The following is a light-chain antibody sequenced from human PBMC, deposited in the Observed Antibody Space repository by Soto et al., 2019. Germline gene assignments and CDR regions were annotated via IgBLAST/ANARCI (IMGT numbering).Light chain of an antibody. V-gene: IGLV1-40*01. J-gene: IGLJ1*01. CDR1: SSNIGAGYD. CDR2: GNS. CDR3: QSYDSSLSAYYV. Sequence: QSVLTQPPSVSGAPGQRVTISCTGSSSNIGAGYDVHWYQQLPGTAPKLLIYGNSNRPSGVPDRVSGSKSGTSASLAITGLQAEDEADYYCQSYDSSLSAYYVFGTGTKLTVL.